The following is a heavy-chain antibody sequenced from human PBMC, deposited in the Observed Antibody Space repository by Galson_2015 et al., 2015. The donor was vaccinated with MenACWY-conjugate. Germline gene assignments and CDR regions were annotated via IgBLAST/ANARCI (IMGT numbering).Heavy chain of an antibody. CDR3: ARDRYGDYAFDY. CDR1: GLTFSSYV. Sequence: SLRLSCAASGLTFSSYVMSWVRQTPGKGLECVSVIIGSGGSTFYADSVKGRFTISRDNSKNTLYLQMNSLRAEDTAVYYCARDRYGDYAFDYWGQGTLVTVSS. J-gene: IGHJ4*02. CDR2: IIGSGGST. V-gene: IGHV3-23*01. D-gene: IGHD4-17*01.